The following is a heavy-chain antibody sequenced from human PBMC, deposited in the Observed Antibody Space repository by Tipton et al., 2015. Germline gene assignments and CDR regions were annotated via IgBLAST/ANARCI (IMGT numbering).Heavy chain of an antibody. CDR3: ASPSLPHDRGDYYFQS. CDR1: AYSISSDYY. D-gene: IGHD2-21*02. J-gene: IGHJ4*02. V-gene: IGHV4-38-2*01. CDR2: ISHSGNT. Sequence: TLSLTCAVSAYSISSDYYWGWIRQPPGKGLEWIGSISHSGNTYYTPSLKSRVTMSRDTSKNQFSLKLSSVTAADTAVYYCASPSLPHDRGDYYFQSWGQGSLVTVSS.